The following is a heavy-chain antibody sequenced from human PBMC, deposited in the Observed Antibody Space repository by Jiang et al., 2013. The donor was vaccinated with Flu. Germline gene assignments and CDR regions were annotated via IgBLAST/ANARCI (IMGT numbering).Heavy chain of an antibody. CDR2: IYPGDSDT. CDR1: GYSFTSYW. V-gene: IGHV5-51*01. CDR3: AGATVTTSYYYGMDV. J-gene: IGHJ6*02. D-gene: IGHD4-17*01. Sequence: GESLKISCKGSGYSFTSYWIGWVRQMPGKGLEWMGIIYPGDSDTRYSPSFQGQVTISADKSISTAYLQWSSLKASDTAMYYCAGATVTTSYYYGMDVWGQGTTVTVSS.